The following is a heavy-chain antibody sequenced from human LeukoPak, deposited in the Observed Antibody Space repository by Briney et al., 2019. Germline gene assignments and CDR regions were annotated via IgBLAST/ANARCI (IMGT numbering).Heavy chain of an antibody. CDR3: VSFYETD. V-gene: IGHV3-74*01. Sequence: PGGSLRLSCAASGNYWMHWVRQAPGKGLVWVSHINSDGSWTSYADSVKGRFTISKDNAKNTVYLQMNNLRAEDTAVYYCVSFYETDWSRGTLVTVSS. D-gene: IGHD2/OR15-2a*01. J-gene: IGHJ4*02. CDR1: GNYW. CDR2: INSDGSWT.